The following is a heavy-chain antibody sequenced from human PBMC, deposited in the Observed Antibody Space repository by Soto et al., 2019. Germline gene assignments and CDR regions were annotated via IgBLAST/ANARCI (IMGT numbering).Heavy chain of an antibody. CDR3: AKDRRADWESYYYYAMDV. CDR2: IIPIYGTA. J-gene: IGHJ6*02. Sequence: QVQLVQSGAEVKKPGSSVKVSCKASGGTFSSFTISWVRKAPGQGLEWMGGIIPIYGTANYAQKFQGRVTITADASTRTAYMALSSLRSEDTAVYYCAKDRRADWESYYYYAMDVWGQGTTVTVSS. V-gene: IGHV1-69*01. CDR1: GGTFSSFT. D-gene: IGHD1-26*01.